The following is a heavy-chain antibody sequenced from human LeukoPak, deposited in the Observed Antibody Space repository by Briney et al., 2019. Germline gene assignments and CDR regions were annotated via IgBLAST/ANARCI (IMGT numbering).Heavy chain of an antibody. CDR2: ISGSGGST. CDR3: AKDDGKYYYGSGSYRYYYYGMDV. J-gene: IGHJ6*02. Sequence: GGSLRLSCAASGFTFSSYAMSWVRQAPGKGLEWVSAISGSGGSTYYADSVKGRFTISRDNSKNTLYLRMNSLRAEDTAVYYCAKDDGKYYYGSGSYRYYYYGMDVWGQGTTVTVSS. CDR1: GFTFSSYA. D-gene: IGHD3-10*01. V-gene: IGHV3-23*01.